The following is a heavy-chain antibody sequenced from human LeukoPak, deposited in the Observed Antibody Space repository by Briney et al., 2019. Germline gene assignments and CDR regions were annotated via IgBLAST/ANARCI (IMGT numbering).Heavy chain of an antibody. CDR1: GYTFTSYG. J-gene: IGHJ4*02. Sequence: ASVKVSCKASGYTFTSYGISWVRQAPGQGLEWMGWISAYNGNTNYAQKLQGRVTMTTDTSTSTAYMELRSLRSDDTAVYYCARSPYYDILTGSYFDYWGQGTLVTVS. CDR3: ARSPYYDILTGSYFDY. CDR2: ISAYNGNT. D-gene: IGHD3-9*01. V-gene: IGHV1-18*01.